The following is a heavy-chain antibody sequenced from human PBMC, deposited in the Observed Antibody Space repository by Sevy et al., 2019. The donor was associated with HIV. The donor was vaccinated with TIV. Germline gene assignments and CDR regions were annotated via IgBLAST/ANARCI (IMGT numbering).Heavy chain of an antibody. CDR2: ISGSGGST. CDR1: GFTFTSYA. V-gene: IGHV3-23*01. D-gene: IGHD3-22*01. CDR3: ANDDYYDSSGYYGSRDY. Sequence: GGSLRLSCAASGFTFTSYAMSWVRQAPGKGLEWVSAISGSGGSTYYADSVKGRFTISRDNSKNTLYLQMNSLRAEDTAVYYCANDDYYDSSGYYGSRDYWGQGTLVTVSS. J-gene: IGHJ4*02.